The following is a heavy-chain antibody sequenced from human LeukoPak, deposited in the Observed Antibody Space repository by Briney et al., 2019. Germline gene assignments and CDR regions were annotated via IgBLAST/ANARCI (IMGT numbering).Heavy chain of an antibody. CDR3: ARVPYYYDSSGRYFDY. Sequence: SETLSLTCAVSGGSISSSNWWSWVRQPPGKGLEWIGEIYHSGSTNYNPSLKSRVTISVDKSKNQFSLKLSSVTAADTAVYYCARVPYYYDSSGRYFDYWGQGTLVTVSS. CDR2: IYHSGST. D-gene: IGHD3-22*01. V-gene: IGHV4-4*02. CDR1: GGSISSSNW. J-gene: IGHJ4*02.